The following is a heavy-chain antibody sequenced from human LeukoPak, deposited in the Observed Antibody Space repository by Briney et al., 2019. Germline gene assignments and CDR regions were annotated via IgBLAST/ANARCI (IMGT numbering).Heavy chain of an antibody. Sequence: PGGSLRLSCAASVFTFSGYEMNWVRQAPGKGLEWVSYISSSGSTIYYADSVKGRFTISRDNAKNSLFLQMNSLRAEDTAVYYCAIQYCSSTSCLFDYWGQGTLVTVSS. V-gene: IGHV3-48*03. CDR1: VFTFSGYE. CDR3: AIQYCSSTSCLFDY. CDR2: ISSSGSTI. J-gene: IGHJ4*02. D-gene: IGHD2-2*01.